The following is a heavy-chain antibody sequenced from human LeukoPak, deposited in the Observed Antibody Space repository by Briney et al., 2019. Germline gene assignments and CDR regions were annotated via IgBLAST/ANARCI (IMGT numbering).Heavy chain of an antibody. D-gene: IGHD3-16*01. Sequence: GESLKISXKGSGYSXXXXXXXWVRQMPGKXXXXXXXXXPGDSDTRYSPSFXXXXTISADKSIRTAYLQWSSLKAADSAMYYCARSRYDYLWGSDYYFDYWGQGTLVTVSS. CDR2: XXPGDSDT. CDR3: ARSRYDYLWGSDYYFDY. J-gene: IGHJ4*02. CDR1: GYSXXXXX. V-gene: IGHV5-51*01.